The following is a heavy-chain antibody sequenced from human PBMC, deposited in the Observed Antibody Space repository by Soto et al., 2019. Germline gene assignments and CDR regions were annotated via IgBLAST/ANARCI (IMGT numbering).Heavy chain of an antibody. J-gene: IGHJ4*02. CDR2: INPSGGST. CDR3: SRGYPPRDQLGNLPGAF. CDR1: GYTFTSYY. Sequence: QVQLVQSGAEVMQPGASVKVSCKASGYTFTSYYIQWVRQAPGQGLEWMGIINPSGGSTNYAQKFQGRVTMTRDTSTSTVYMELSSLRSEDTAIYYCSRGYPPRDQLGNLPGAFWGQGTRVTVSS. D-gene: IGHD1-1*01. V-gene: IGHV1-46*03.